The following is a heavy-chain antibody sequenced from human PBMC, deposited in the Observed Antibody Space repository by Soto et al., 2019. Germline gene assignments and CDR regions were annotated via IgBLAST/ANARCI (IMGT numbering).Heavy chain of an antibody. D-gene: IGHD3-3*01. CDR1: GFTFTSFW. Sequence: GGSLRLSCAASGFTFTSFWMSWVRQAPGKGLEWVASIKQDGSEKYSVDSVKGRFTISRDNAKNSLYLQMNSLRAEDTALYYCAKNYYAFWSGYYNFFDFWGQGTLVTVSS. CDR2: IKQDGSEK. CDR3: AKNYYAFWSGYYNFFDF. V-gene: IGHV3-7*01. J-gene: IGHJ5*01.